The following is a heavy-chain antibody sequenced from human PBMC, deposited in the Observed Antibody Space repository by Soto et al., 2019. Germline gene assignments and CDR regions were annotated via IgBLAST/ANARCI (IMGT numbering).Heavy chain of an antibody. V-gene: IGHV1-18*01. Sequence: QVHLVQSGAEVKKPGASVKVSCKASGSTFTSYGITWVRQAPGQGLQWMGWISGYNGYTNYAQNLQGRVTMTTDTSPNTAYMELRSLRSDDTAVYFCARGIVAGSSLDYWGQGTLLTISS. CDR2: ISGYNGYT. CDR1: GSTFTSYG. CDR3: ARGIVAGSSLDY. D-gene: IGHD6-19*01. J-gene: IGHJ4*02.